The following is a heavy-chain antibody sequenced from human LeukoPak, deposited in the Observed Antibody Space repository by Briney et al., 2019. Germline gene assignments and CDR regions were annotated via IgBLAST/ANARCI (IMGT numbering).Heavy chain of an antibody. J-gene: IGHJ4*02. CDR2: IIPIFGTA. CDR1: GGTFSSYA. CDR3: ARVLDYYGSGSRDFDY. V-gene: IGHV1-69*01. D-gene: IGHD3-10*01. Sequence: GSSVKVSCKASGGTFSSYAISWVRQAPGQGLEWMGGIIPIFGTANYAQKFQGRVTITADESTSTAYMELSSLRSEDTAVYYCARVLDYYGSGSRDFDYWGQGTLVTVSS.